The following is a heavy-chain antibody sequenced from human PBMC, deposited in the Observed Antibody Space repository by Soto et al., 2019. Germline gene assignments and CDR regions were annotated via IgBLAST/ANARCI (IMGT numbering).Heavy chain of an antibody. V-gene: IGHV3-23*01. CDR1: GFTFRNYA. D-gene: IGHD6-19*01. Sequence: EVHLWESGGGLVQPGGSLRLSCAASGFTFRNYAMSWVRQAPGKRPEWVAAIRGRGPSTFYADSVRGRCTMSRDNSRNTLYLQMNSMRAGDTAVYYCGKDVLADGFSVAAFDSWGQGSLVIVSS. CDR3: GKDVLADGFSVAAFDS. J-gene: IGHJ4*02. CDR2: IRGRGPST.